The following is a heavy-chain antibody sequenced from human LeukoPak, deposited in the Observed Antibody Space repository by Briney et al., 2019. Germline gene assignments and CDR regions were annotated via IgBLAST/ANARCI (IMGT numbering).Heavy chain of an antibody. CDR3: AKGYANTWYGVDY. D-gene: IGHD6-13*01. CDR2: INPNSGGT. J-gene: IGHJ4*02. V-gene: IGHV1-2*02. Sequence: GASLKLSCKASVYTFTDYYMHSGRQAPGQRLEWMGGINPNSGGTTYAQKFQGRVTMTRDTSISTASMELSRLRSDDTAVYYCAKGYANTWYGVDYWGQGALVTVSS. CDR1: VYTFTDYY.